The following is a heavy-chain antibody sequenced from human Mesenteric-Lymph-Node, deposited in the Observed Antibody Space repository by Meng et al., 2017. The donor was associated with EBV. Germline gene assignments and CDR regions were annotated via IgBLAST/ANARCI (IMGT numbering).Heavy chain of an antibody. Sequence: QGQLGQSGAGVKKPGTRVKGSCKASGGNFSSYAISWVRQAHGQGPEWMGRISPNGAATNYAQKFQGRVTMTRDTSISTAYMELRSLTSNDTAVYYCARAVGGSYDWGRFDPWGQGTLVTVSS. CDR2: ISPNGAAT. CDR1: GGNFSSYA. D-gene: IGHD3-16*01. V-gene: IGHV1-2*06. CDR3: ARAVGGSYDWGRFDP. J-gene: IGHJ5*02.